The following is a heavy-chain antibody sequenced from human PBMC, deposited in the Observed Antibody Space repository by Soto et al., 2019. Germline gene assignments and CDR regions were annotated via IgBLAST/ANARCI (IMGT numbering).Heavy chain of an antibody. CDR1: GDSVSSNSAA. J-gene: IGHJ4*02. CDR3: ERARTYYDSSGSYDS. D-gene: IGHD3-22*01. CDR2: TYYRSKWFN. Sequence: PSQTLSLTCAISGDSVSSNSAAWNWIRQSPSRGLEWLGRTYYRSKWFNDYAVSVKSRITINPDTSKNQFSLQLSSVTPEDTAVYYCERARTYYDSSGSYDSWGQGILVTVSS. V-gene: IGHV6-1*01.